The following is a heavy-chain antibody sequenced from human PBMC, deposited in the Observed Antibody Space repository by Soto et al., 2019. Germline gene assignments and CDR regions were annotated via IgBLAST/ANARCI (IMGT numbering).Heavy chain of an antibody. V-gene: IGHV3-48*02. CDR1: GFTFSSYS. D-gene: IGHD6-19*01. CDR3: VRDGSGNLYLNWFDP. Sequence: EVQLVESGGGLVQPGGSLRLSCAASGFTFSSYSMNWVRQAPGKGLEWVSYISSSSSTLYYADSVKGRFTISRDNAGNSLYLQMNSLRDEDTAVYYCVRDGSGNLYLNWFDPWGQGTLVTVSS. CDR2: ISSSSSTL. J-gene: IGHJ5*02.